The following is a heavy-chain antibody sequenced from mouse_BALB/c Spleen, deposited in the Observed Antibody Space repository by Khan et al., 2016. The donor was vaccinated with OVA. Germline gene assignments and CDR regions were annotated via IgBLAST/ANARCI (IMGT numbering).Heavy chain of an antibody. D-gene: IGHD2-13*01. CDR3: ARVGDSGTMDY. CDR1: GYTFTTYG. Sequence: QIQLVQSGPELKKPGVTVKISCKASGYTFTTYGLNWVKQAPGKGLKWIGWINTYTGEPTYVDDFKGRFAFSLETSASTAYLQIHNLKNEYTATYFCARVGDSGTMDYGGQGTSVTVSS. J-gene: IGHJ4*01. CDR2: INTYTGEP. V-gene: IGHV9-3-1*01.